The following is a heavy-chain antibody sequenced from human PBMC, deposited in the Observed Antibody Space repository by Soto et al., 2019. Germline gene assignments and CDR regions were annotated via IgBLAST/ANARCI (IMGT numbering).Heavy chain of an antibody. CDR1: GGSISSSSYY. J-gene: IGHJ5*02. V-gene: IGHV4-31*03. D-gene: IGHD4-4*01. Sequence: PSETLSLTCTVSGGSISSSSYYWGWIRQHPGKGLEWIGYIYYSGSTYYNPSLKSRVTISVDTSKNQFSLKLSSVTAADTAVYYCAREYTVTNHNWFDPWGQGTLVTVSS. CDR3: AREYTVTNHNWFDP. CDR2: IYYSGST.